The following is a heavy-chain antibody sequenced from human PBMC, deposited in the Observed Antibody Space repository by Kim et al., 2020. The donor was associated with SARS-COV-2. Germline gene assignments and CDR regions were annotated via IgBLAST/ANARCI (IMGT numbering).Heavy chain of an antibody. CDR2: INPNSGGT. V-gene: IGHV1-2*02. J-gene: IGHJ6*02. CDR1: GYTFTGYY. CDR3: ARERSVGYTAMGPRGGMDV. Sequence: ASVKVSCKASGYTFTGYYMHWVRQAPGQGLEWMGWINPNSGGTNYAQKFQGRVTMTRDTSISTAYMELSRLRSDDTAVYYCARERSVGYTAMGPRGGMDVWGQGTTVTVSS. D-gene: IGHD5-18*01.